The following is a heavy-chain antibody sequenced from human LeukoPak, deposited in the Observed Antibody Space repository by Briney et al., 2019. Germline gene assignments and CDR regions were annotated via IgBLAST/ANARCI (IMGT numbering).Heavy chain of an antibody. CDR1: GGSISSSNW. D-gene: IGHD3-10*01. V-gene: IGHV4-4*02. J-gene: IGHJ4*02. Sequence: SGTLSLTCAVSGGSISSSNWWSWVRQPPGKGLEWIGEIYHSGSTNYNPSLKSRVTISVDKSKNQFSLKLSSVTAADTAVYYCARGQNYYGSGSLSAVAVFDYWGQGTLVTVSS. CDR3: ARGQNYYGSGSLSAVAVFDY. CDR2: IYHSGST.